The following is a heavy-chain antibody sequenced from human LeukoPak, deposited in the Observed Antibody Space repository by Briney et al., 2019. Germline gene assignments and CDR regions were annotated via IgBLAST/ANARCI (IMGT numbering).Heavy chain of an antibody. J-gene: IGHJ4*02. Sequence: GGSLRLSCAASGFTFSSYSMNWVCQAPGKGLEWVSSISSSGSYIYYAGSVKGRFTISGDNAKNSLYLQMNSLRAEDTAVYYCARVVPGTGFFYWGQGTLVTVSS. CDR1: GFTFSSYS. D-gene: IGHD2-8*02. V-gene: IGHV3-21*01. CDR3: ARVVPGTGFFY. CDR2: ISSSGSYI.